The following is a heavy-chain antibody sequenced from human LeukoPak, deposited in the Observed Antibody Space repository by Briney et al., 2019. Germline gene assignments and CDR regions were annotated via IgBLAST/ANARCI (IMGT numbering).Heavy chain of an antibody. CDR1: GITLSNYG. Sequence: GGSLRLSCAVSGITLSNYGMSWVRQGPGKGLEWVSSISSSSSYIYYADSVKGRFTISRDNAKNSLYLQMNSLRAEDTAVYYCARGKIAAAGTFDYWGQGTLVTVSS. D-gene: IGHD6-13*01. CDR2: ISSSSSYI. V-gene: IGHV3-21*01. CDR3: ARGKIAAAGTFDY. J-gene: IGHJ4*02.